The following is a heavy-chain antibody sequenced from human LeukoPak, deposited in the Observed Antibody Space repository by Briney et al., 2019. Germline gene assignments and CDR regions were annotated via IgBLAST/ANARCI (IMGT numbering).Heavy chain of an antibody. CDR2: ISYDGSNK. CDR3: AKGGNFAKYSSGWYFLDY. V-gene: IGHV3-30*18. D-gene: IGHD6-19*01. J-gene: IGHJ4*02. Sequence: GGSLRLSCAASGFTFSSYGMHWVRQAPGKGLEWVAVISYDGSNKYYADSVKGRFTISRDNSKNTLYLQMNSLRAEDTAVYHCAKGGNFAKYSSGWYFLDYWGQGTLVTVSS. CDR1: GFTFSSYG.